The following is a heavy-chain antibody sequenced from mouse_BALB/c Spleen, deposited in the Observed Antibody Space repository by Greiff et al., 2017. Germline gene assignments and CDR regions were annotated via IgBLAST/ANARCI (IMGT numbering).Heavy chain of an antibody. V-gene: IGHV1S81*02. J-gene: IGHJ3*01. CDR3: TRNYGPWFAY. D-gene: IGHD1-2*01. Sequence: VQLQQSGAELVKPGASVKLSCKASGYTFTSYYMYWVKQRPGQGLEWIGEINPSNGGTNFNEKFKSKATLTVDKSSSTAYMQLSSLTSEDSAVYYCTRNYGPWFAYWGQGTLVTVSA. CDR2: INPSNGGT. CDR1: GYTFTSYY.